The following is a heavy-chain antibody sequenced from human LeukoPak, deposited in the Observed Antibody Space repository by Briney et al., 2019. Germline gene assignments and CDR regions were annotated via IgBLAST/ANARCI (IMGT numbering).Heavy chain of an antibody. Sequence: ASVKVSCKASGYTFTGYYMHWVRQAPGQGLEWMGWINPNSGGTNYAQKFQGGVTMTRDTSISTAYMELSRLRSDDTAVYYCARASGSYPQFDYWGQGTLVTVSS. J-gene: IGHJ4*02. D-gene: IGHD1-26*01. CDR2: INPNSGGT. CDR3: ARASGSYPQFDY. CDR1: GYTFTGYY. V-gene: IGHV1-2*02.